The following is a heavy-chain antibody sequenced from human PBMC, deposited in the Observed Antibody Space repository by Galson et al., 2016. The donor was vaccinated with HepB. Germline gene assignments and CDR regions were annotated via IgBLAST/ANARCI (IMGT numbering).Heavy chain of an antibody. CDR1: EFTFRSYW. J-gene: IGHJ4*02. CDR3: VRRYCSGGSCRFPFDS. D-gene: IGHD2-15*01. Sequence: SLRLSCAASEFTFRSYWMHWVRQAPGKGLVWVSGINSDGSSTNYADSVKGRFTISRDNAKNTLYLQMKSLRVEDTAVYYCVRRYCSGGSCRFPFDSWGQGSLVTVSS. CDR2: INSDGSST. V-gene: IGHV3-74*01.